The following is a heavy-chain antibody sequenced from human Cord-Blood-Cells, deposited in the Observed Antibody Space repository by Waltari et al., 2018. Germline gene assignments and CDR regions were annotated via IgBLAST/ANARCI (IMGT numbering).Heavy chain of an antibody. Sequence: EVQLVESGGVVVQPGGSLRLSCAASGFTFVDYAMHWVRQAPGKGLEWVSLISWDGGSTYYADSVKGRFTISRDNSKNSLYLQMNSLRAEDTALYYCAKDNSNYFDYWGQGTLVTVSS. D-gene: IGHD4-4*01. V-gene: IGHV3-43D*03. J-gene: IGHJ4*02. CDR2: ISWDGGST. CDR1: GFTFVDYA. CDR3: AKDNSNYFDY.